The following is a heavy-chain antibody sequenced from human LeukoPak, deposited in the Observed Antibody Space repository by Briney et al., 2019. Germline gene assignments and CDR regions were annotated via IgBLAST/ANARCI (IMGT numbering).Heavy chain of an antibody. CDR2: IKQDGSEK. Sequence: GGSLRLSCAASGFTFSSYWMSWVRQAPGKGLEWVANIKQDGSEKYYVDSVKGRFTISRDNAKNSLYLQMNSLRAEDTAVYYCATPPPTYTYYDFWSDTGYWGQGTLVTVSS. CDR3: ATPPPTYTYYDFWSDTGY. CDR1: GFTFSSYW. J-gene: IGHJ4*02. V-gene: IGHV3-7*03. D-gene: IGHD3-3*01.